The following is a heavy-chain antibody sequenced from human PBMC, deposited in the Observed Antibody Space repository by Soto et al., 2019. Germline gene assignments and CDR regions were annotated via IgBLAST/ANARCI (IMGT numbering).Heavy chain of an antibody. Sequence: QVQLQESGPGLVKPSQTLSLTCTVSGGSISSGGYYWSWIRQHPGKGLEWIGYIYYSGSTYYNPSLTKRVTISADMSMNQATLKLSSVIAANMSVYYCTRVFGGYCHHALDVWGQGTTVTVSS. CDR2: IYYSGST. CDR3: TRVFGGYCHHALDV. V-gene: IGHV4-31*03. CDR1: GGSISSGGYY. D-gene: IGHD3-3*01. J-gene: IGHJ6*02.